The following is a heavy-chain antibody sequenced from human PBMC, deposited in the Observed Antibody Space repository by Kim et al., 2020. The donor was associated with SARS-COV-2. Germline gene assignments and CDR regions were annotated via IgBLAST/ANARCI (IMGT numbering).Heavy chain of an antibody. CDR2: ISAYNAET. CDR1: GYTFISYG. D-gene: IGHD2-8*01. J-gene: IGHJ3*02. Sequence: ASVKVSCKTSGYTFISYGIGWVRQAPGQGLEWMGWISAYNAETNYAPKVRGRVTMTTDTSTSTAYMELRSLRSDDTAVYYCARAPVSNSAEPFNIWGRGTMVTVSS. V-gene: IGHV1-18*04. CDR3: ARAPVSNSAEPFNI.